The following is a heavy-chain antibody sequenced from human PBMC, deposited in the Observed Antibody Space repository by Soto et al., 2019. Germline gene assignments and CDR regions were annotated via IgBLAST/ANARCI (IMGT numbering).Heavy chain of an antibody. D-gene: IGHD6-19*01. Sequence: PSETLSLTCTVSGGSISGRYWIWIRQSPGKGLEWIGYIFYTGSTNYNPSLKSRVTLSVDTSKNQFSLRLNSVTAADTAVYYCARVGSSGWSPDYWGQGTLVT. CDR2: IFYTGST. CDR1: GGSISGRY. J-gene: IGHJ4*02. V-gene: IGHV4-59*11. CDR3: ARVGSSGWSPDY.